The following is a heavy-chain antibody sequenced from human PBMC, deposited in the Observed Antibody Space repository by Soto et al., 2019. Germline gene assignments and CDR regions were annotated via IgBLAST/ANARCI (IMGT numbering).Heavy chain of an antibody. CDR1: EFTFLSYG. V-gene: IGHV3-33*01. Sequence: PGGALRLSCEASEFTFLSYGMHWVRQAPGKGLEWVAIIWDDGSNEYYADSVKGRFTISRDNSKNTLYLQVSNLRAEDTAVYFCARDQTDSGGYSDSWGQGTLVTVSS. CDR2: IWDDGSNE. D-gene: IGHD3-22*01. J-gene: IGHJ4*02. CDR3: ARDQTDSGGYSDS.